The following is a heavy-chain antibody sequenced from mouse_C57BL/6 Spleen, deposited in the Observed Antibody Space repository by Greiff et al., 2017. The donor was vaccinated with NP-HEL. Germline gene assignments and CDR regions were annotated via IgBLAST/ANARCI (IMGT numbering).Heavy chain of an antibody. CDR2: IYPGDGDT. J-gene: IGHJ2*01. CDR1: GYAFSSSW. D-gene: IGHD2-4*01. V-gene: IGHV1-82*01. Sequence: VMLVESGPELVKPGASVKISCKASGYAFSSSWMNWVKQRPGKGLEWIGRIYPGDGDTNYNGKFKGKATLTADKSSSTAYMQLSSLTSEDSAVYFCARDDYDSFDYWGQGTTLTVSS. CDR3: ARDDYDSFDY.